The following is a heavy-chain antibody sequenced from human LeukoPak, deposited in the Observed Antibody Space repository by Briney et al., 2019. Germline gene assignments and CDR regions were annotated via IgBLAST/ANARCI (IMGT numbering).Heavy chain of an antibody. CDR2: IKSKTDGGTT. V-gene: IGHV3-15*01. CDR3: VRGRDCSY. CDR1: GFTFSNAW. Sequence: GGSLRLSCAASGFTFSNAWMSWVRQAPGKGLEWVGRIKSKTDGGTTDYAAPVKGRFTISRDDSKNTLYLQMSSLRAEDTAVYYCVRGRDCSYWGQGTLVTVSS. J-gene: IGHJ4*02. D-gene: IGHD2-15*01.